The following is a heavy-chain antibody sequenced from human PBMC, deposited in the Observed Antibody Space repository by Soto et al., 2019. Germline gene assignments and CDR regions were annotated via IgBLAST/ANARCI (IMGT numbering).Heavy chain of an antibody. CDR3: AGNYGDYVSNFDY. CDR1: GFTFSSYS. V-gene: IGHV3-21*01. Sequence: EVQLVESGGGLVKPGGSLRLSCAASGFTFSSYSMNWVRQAPGKGLEWVSSIRSSSSYIYYADSVKGRFTISRDNAKNSLYLQMNSLRAEDTAVYYCAGNYGDYVSNFDYWGQGTLVTVSS. D-gene: IGHD4-17*01. J-gene: IGHJ4*02. CDR2: IRSSSSYI.